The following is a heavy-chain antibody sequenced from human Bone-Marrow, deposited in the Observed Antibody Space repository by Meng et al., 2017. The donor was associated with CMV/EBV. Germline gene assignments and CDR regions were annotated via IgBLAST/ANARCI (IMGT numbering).Heavy chain of an antibody. D-gene: IGHD3-3*01. CDR2: INHSGST. CDR1: GGSFSGYY. V-gene: IGHV4-34*01. CDR3: ARGKIEAWSGDYRSLKVQKYYFDY. J-gene: IGHJ4*02. Sequence: SETLSLTCAVYGGSFSGYYWSWIRQPPGKGLEWIGEINHSGSTNYYPSRKSRVTISVDTSKNHFPLKLSSVTAADTAVYYCARGKIEAWSGDYRSLKVQKYYFDYWRQGTLVTVSS.